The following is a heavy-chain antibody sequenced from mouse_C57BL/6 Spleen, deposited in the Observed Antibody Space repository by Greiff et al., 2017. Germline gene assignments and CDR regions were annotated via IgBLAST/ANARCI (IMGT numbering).Heavy chain of an antibody. J-gene: IGHJ1*03. CDR3: ARPPLTGTLYWYFDV. V-gene: IGHV1-81*01. CDR1: GYTFTSYG. D-gene: IGHD4-1*01. Sequence: VQLQQSGAELARPGASVKLSCKASGYTFTSYGISWVKQRTGQGLEWIGEIYPRSGNTYYNEKFKGKATLTADKSSSTAYMELRSLTSEDSAVYFCARPPLTGTLYWYFDVWGTGTTVTVSS. CDR2: IYPRSGNT.